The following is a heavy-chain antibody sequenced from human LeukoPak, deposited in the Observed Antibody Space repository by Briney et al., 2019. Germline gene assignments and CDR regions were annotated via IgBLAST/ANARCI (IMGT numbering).Heavy chain of an antibody. CDR1: GFTFSSYA. V-gene: IGHV3-30*14. D-gene: IGHD3-22*01. Sequence: GGSLRLSCAASGFTFSSYAMHWVRQAPGKGLEWVAVISYDGSNKYYADSVKGRFTISRDNSKNTLYLQMNSLGAEDTAVYYCARVSYYDSSGYYFLSYVDYWGQGTLVTVSS. CDR2: ISYDGSNK. J-gene: IGHJ4*02. CDR3: ARVSYYDSSGYYFLSYVDY.